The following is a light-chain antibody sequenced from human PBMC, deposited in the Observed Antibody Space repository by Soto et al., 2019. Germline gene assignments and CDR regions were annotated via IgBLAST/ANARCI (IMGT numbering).Light chain of an antibody. CDR1: QNISSNY. J-gene: IGKJ4*01. V-gene: IGKV3-20*01. Sequence: LTQSPGTLSLYPEQRATLSCRASQNISSNYVAWYQQKPGQAPRLLIFGSSSTATGIPDRFSASGSGTDFSLTIRRLEPEDFGVYYCQQYGYEPLSFGGGGKVDIK. CDR3: QQYGYEPLS. CDR2: GSS.